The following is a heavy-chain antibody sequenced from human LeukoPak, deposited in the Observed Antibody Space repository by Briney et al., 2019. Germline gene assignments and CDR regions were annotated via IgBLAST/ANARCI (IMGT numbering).Heavy chain of an antibody. J-gene: IGHJ6*02. CDR2: NIPILGIA. CDR1: GGTFSSYA. Sequence: EASVKVSCKASGGTFSSYAISWVRQAPGQGLEWMGRNIPILGIANYAQKFQGRVTITADKSTSTAYMELSSLRSEDTAVYYCARVLPRDIVVVPAATYYYGMDVWGQGTTVTVSS. V-gene: IGHV1-69*04. D-gene: IGHD2-2*01. CDR3: ARVLPRDIVVVPAATYYYGMDV.